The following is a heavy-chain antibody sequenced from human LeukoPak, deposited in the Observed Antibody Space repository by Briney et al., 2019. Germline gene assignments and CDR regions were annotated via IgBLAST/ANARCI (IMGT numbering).Heavy chain of an antibody. CDR2: ISAYNGNT. Sequence: ASVTVSFKASGYTFTSYGISWVRQAPGQGLEWMGWISAYNGNTNYAQKLQGRVTMTTDTSTSTAYMELRSLRSDDTAVYYCARDSTITIFGVVKAFDIWGQGTMVTVSS. V-gene: IGHV1-18*01. CDR1: GYTFTSYG. J-gene: IGHJ3*02. D-gene: IGHD3-3*01. CDR3: ARDSTITIFGVVKAFDI.